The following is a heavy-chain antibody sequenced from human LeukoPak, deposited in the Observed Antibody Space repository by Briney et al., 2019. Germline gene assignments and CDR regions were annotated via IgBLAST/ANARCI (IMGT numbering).Heavy chain of an antibody. Sequence: GGSLRLSCAASGFTFSSYSMNWVRQAPGKGLEWVSSISSSSSYIYYADSVKGRFTISRDNAKNSLYLQMNSLRAEDTAVYYCARAVIVGATSAFDIWGQGTMVTVSS. CDR3: ARAVIVGATSAFDI. CDR2: ISSSSSYI. CDR1: GFTFSSYS. V-gene: IGHV3-21*01. D-gene: IGHD1-26*01. J-gene: IGHJ3*02.